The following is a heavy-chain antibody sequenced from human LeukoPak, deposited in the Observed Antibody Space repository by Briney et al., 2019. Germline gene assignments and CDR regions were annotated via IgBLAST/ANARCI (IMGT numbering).Heavy chain of an antibody. CDR3: ARDRGNYYEIRSAFDI. J-gene: IGHJ3*02. D-gene: IGHD3-22*01. CDR2: IYYSGST. Sequence: SETLSLTCTVSGGSICSYYWSWIRQPPGKGLEWIGYIYYSGSTNYNPSLKSRVTISVDTSKNQFSLKLSSVTAADTAVYYCARDRGNYYEIRSAFDIWGQGTMVTVSS. CDR1: GGSICSYY. V-gene: IGHV4-59*01.